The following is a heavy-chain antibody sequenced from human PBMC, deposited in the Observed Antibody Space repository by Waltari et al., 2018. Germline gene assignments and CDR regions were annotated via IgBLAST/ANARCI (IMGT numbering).Heavy chain of an antibody. Sequence: EVQLVESGGGLVLRGGCLRLSCAASGFVFSSYWRTWVRQAAGKGLEWVANIKQDGSATYYIDSVEGRFTVSRDNANKSLFLQMNSLRADDTAVYYCARGINVGMDVWGQGTTVTVSS. J-gene: IGHJ6*02. D-gene: IGHD2-21*01. CDR3: ARGINVGMDV. CDR2: IKQDGSAT. V-gene: IGHV3-7*01. CDR1: GFVFSSYW.